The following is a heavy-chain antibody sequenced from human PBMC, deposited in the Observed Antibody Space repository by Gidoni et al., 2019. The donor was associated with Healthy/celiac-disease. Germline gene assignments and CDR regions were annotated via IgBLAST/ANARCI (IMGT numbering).Heavy chain of an antibody. D-gene: IGHD6-19*01. CDR3: ARHMRGIAVAGFDY. Sequence: QVQLQQSGPGLVKPSQPLSLTCAISGDSVTSNSAAWNWIRQSPSRGLEWLGRTYYRSKWYNDYAVSVKRRITINPDTSKNQFSLQLNSVTPEDTAVYYCARHMRGIAVAGFDYWGQGTLVTVSS. CDR1: GDSVTSNSAA. J-gene: IGHJ4*02. V-gene: IGHV6-1*01. CDR2: TYYRSKWYN.